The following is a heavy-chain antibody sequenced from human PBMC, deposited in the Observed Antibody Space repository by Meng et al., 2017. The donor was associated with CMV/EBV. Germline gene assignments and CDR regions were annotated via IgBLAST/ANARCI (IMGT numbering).Heavy chain of an antibody. Sequence: GGSLRLSCAASGFTFSGYYMSWVRQAPGKGLEWVSYISSSGSTIYYADSVKGRFTISRDNAKNSLYLQMNSLRAEDTAVYYCAKDGEGSGSYDAFDIWGQGTMVTVSS. J-gene: IGHJ3*02. V-gene: IGHV3-11*04. CDR1: GFTFSGYY. CDR3: AKDGEGSGSYDAFDI. D-gene: IGHD3-10*01. CDR2: ISSSGSTI.